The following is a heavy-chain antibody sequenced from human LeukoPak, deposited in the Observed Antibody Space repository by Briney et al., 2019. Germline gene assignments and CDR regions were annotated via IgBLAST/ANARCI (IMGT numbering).Heavy chain of an antibody. V-gene: IGHV4-39*07. CDR3: ARDRIQLWSTYYFDY. D-gene: IGHD5-18*01. CDR1: GGSISSSSYY. J-gene: IGHJ4*02. CDR2: IYYSGST. Sequence: PSETLSLTCTVSGGSISSSSYYWGWIRQPPGKGLEWIGSIYYSGSTYYNPSLKSRVTISVDTSKNQFSLKLSSVTAADTAVYYCARDRIQLWSTYYFDYWGQGTLVTVSS.